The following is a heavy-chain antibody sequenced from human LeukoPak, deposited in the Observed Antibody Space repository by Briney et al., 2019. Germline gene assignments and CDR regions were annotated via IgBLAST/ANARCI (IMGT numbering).Heavy chain of an antibody. V-gene: IGHV4-39*01. CDR2: IYYSGSI. Sequence: SETLSLTCTVSGGPISSSNHYWGWIRQPPGKGLEWIGSIYYSGSIYYNPSLKSRVTISVDTSKNQFSLKLSSVTAADTAVYYCAVAYGMDVWGQGTTVTVSS. CDR1: GGPISSSNHY. CDR3: AVAYGMDV. J-gene: IGHJ6*02. D-gene: IGHD5-12*01.